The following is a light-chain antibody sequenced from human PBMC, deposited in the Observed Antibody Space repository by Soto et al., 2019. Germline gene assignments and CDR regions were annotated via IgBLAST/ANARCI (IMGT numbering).Light chain of an antibody. J-gene: IGLJ3*02. CDR3: SSYGGNNNLV. CDR2: EVT. Sequence: QSPLTQPPSASGSPGQSVTISCTGTSSDVGSYNYVSWYQQHPNKAPKLMIYEVTKRPSGVPDRFSGSKSGNTASLTVSGLQAEDDADYYCSSYGGNNNLVFGGGTKLTVL. V-gene: IGLV2-8*01. CDR1: SSDVGSYNY.